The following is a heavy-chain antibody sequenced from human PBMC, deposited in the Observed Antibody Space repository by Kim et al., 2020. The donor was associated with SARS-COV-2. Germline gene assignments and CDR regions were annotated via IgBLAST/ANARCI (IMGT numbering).Heavy chain of an antibody. D-gene: IGHD6-13*01. V-gene: IGHV4-39*01. Sequence: SLKSRVTISVDTSKNQLSLKLSSVTAADTAVYYCARHLSSRSKSHDAFDIWGQGTMVTVST. CDR3: ARHLSSRSKSHDAFDI. J-gene: IGHJ3*02.